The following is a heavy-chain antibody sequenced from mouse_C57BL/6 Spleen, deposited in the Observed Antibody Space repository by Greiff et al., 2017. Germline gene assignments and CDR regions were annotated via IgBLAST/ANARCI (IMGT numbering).Heavy chain of an antibody. CDR3: TYRGLGRAY. CDR1: GFNIKDDY. J-gene: IGHJ3*01. CDR2: IDPENGDT. V-gene: IGHV14-4*01. Sequence: VQLQQSGAELVRPGASVKLSCTASGFNIKDDYMHWVKQRPEQGLEWIGWIDPENGDTEYASKFQGKATITADTSSNTAYLQLSSLTSEDTAVYYCTYRGLGRAYWGQGTLVTVSA. D-gene: IGHD4-1*01.